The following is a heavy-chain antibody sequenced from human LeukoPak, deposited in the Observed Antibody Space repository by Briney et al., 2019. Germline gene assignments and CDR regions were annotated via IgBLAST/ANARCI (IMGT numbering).Heavy chain of an antibody. V-gene: IGHV3-48*02. Sequence: GGSLRLACAASGFTFRSYSMNWVRQAPGKGLEWVSYISSSSSTIYYADSVKGRFTISRDNAKNSLYVQMNSLRDEDTSVYFCARARYYYDSSGYYFDYWGQGTLVTVSS. D-gene: IGHD3-22*01. J-gene: IGHJ4*02. CDR3: ARARYYYDSSGYYFDY. CDR1: GFTFRSYS. CDR2: ISSSSSTI.